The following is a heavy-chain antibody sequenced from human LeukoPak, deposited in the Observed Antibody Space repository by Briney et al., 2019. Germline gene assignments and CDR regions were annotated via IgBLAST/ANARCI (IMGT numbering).Heavy chain of an antibody. CDR1: GFTFSSYA. CDR3: AKEPSRIDTHYFEY. CDR2: ISYDGSNK. D-gene: IGHD2-15*01. Sequence: PGGSLRLSCAASGFTFSSYAMHWVRQAPGKGLEWVAVISYDGSNKYYADSVKGQFTISRDNSQNTLYLQMNSLRVEDTAVYYCAKEPSRIDTHYFEYWGQGNLVTVSS. V-gene: IGHV3-30-3*01. J-gene: IGHJ4*02.